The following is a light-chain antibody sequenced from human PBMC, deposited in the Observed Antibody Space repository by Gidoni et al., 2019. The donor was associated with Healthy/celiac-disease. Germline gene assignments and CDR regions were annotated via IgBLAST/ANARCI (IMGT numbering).Light chain of an antibody. Sequence: DIQMTQSPSSLSASVGDRVTITCQAGQDISNYLNWYQQKPGKAPKLLSYDASNLETGVPSRFSGSGSGTDFTFTISSLQPEDIATYYCQQYDNLLTFGGGTKVEIK. J-gene: IGKJ4*01. CDR2: DAS. CDR3: QQYDNLLT. V-gene: IGKV1-33*01. CDR1: QDISNY.